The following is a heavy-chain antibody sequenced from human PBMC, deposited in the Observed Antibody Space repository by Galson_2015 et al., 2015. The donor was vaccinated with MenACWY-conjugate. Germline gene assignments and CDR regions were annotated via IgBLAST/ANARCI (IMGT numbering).Heavy chain of an antibody. Sequence: SLRLSCAASGFTFSNAWMSWVRQAPGKGLEWVGRIKSKTDGGTTDYAAPVKGRFTISRDDSKNTLYLQMNSLKTEDTAVYYCTTQRLLEWFKYYYYGMDVGGQGTTATVSS. D-gene: IGHD3-3*01. CDR2: IKSKTDGGTT. J-gene: IGHJ6*02. CDR1: GFTFSNAW. V-gene: IGHV3-15*01. CDR3: TTQRLLEWFKYYYYGMDV.